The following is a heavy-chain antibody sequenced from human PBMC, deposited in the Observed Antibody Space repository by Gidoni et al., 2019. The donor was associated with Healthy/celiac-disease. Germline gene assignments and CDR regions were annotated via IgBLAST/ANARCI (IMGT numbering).Heavy chain of an antibody. CDR1: GGTFSSYA. Sequence: QLQLVPSGPDVKKPGSSLTASCKASGGTFSSYAISWVPQAPGQGVELMGGIIPIFGTANYAQKFQGRVTITADESTSTAYMELSSLRSEDTAVYYCARDPLYGSGSYYNVGYYYYGMDVWGQGTTVTVSS. V-gene: IGHV1-69*01. J-gene: IGHJ6*02. D-gene: IGHD3-10*01. CDR2: IIPIFGTA. CDR3: ARDPLYGSGSYYNVGYYYYGMDV.